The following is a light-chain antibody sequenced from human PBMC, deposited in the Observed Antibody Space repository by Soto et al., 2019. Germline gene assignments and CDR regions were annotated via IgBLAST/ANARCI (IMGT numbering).Light chain of an antibody. Sequence: EIVLTQSPATLSLSPGERATLSCRASQSVSSYLAWYQQKPGQAPRLLIYDASNRATGIPARFSGSGSGTDFTLTISSLEPEDVAVYYCQQYNRWPPITFGQGTRLEIK. CDR2: DAS. CDR1: QSVSSY. V-gene: IGKV3-11*01. CDR3: QQYNRWPPIT. J-gene: IGKJ5*01.